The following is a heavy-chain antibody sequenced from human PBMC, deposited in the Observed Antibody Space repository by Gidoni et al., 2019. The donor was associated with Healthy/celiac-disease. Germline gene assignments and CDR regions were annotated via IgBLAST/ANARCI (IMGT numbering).Heavy chain of an antibody. Sequence: EVQLVESGGGLVQPGRSLRLSCADSGFTFDDYAMHWVRQAPGKGLEWVSGISWNSGSIGYADSVKGRFTISRDNAKNSLYLQMNSLRAEDTALYYCAKAYCSSTSCYHFDYWGQGTLVTVSS. J-gene: IGHJ4*02. CDR1: GFTFDDYA. V-gene: IGHV3-9*01. CDR2: ISWNSGSI. CDR3: AKAYCSSTSCYHFDY. D-gene: IGHD2-2*01.